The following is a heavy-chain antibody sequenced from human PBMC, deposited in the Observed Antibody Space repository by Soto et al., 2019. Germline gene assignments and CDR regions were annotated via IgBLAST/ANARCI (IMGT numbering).Heavy chain of an antibody. CDR3: SRGSKGSRGDSSGWSGGIDY. CDR2: INHSGST. Sequence: QVQLQQWGAGLLKPSETLSLTCAVYGGSFSGYYWSWIRQPPGKGLEWIGEINHSGSTNYNPSLKSRVTISVYTAKNQFSLKLTSVTAADTAVYYCSRGSKGSRGDSSGWSGGIDYWGQGTLVTVSS. V-gene: IGHV4-34*01. CDR1: GGSFSGYY. D-gene: IGHD6-19*01. J-gene: IGHJ4*02.